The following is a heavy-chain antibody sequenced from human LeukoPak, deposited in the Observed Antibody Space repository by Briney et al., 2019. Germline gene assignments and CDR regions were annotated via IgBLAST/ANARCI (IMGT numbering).Heavy chain of an antibody. J-gene: IGHJ4*02. CDR2: IWYDGSNK. V-gene: IGHV3-33*08. D-gene: IGHD2-21*02. CDR1: GFTFSSYG. Sequence: GGSLRLSCAASGFTFSSYGMHWVRQAPGKGLEWVAVIWYDGSNKYYADSVKGRFTISRDNSKNTLYLQMNSLRAEDTAVYYCARERWYCGGDCYPTYWGQGTLVTVSS. CDR3: ARERWYCGGDCYPTY.